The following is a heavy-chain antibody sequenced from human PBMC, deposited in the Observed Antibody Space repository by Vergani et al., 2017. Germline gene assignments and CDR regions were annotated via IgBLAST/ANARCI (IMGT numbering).Heavy chain of an antibody. Sequence: QVQLEESGPGLVKPSETLSLTCTVSGGSFNTDYWSWIRQSPGKGLEWIGYIYSTGSTNYNPSLNSRVTMSVDTSKNQFSLKMRSVTAADTAVYYCARDGAXFYWLLPVPEGTTLWGRGTLVTVSS. CDR1: GGSFNTDY. CDR3: ARDGAXFYWLLPVPEGTTL. CDR2: IYSTGST. D-gene: IGHD3-9*01. V-gene: IGHV4-59*13. J-gene: IGHJ2*01.